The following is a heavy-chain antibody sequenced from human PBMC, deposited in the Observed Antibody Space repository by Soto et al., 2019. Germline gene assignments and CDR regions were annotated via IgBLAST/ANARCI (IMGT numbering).Heavy chain of an antibody. CDR1: GFSFGNYA. J-gene: IGHJ5*02. Sequence: EVQVLESGGGLVQPGGSLRLSCAASGFSFGNYAMSWVRQGPGKGLEWVSAISGSGGTTYYADSVKGRFTISRDNSKNTLYLQMNSLRAEDTAVYYCAKDRGQGRWFDPWGQRTLVTVSS. V-gene: IGHV3-23*01. CDR2: ISGSGGTT. CDR3: AKDRGQGRWFDP.